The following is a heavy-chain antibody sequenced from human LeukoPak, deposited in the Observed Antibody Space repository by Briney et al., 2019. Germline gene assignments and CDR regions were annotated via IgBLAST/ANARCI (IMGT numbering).Heavy chain of an antibody. Sequence: GASVKVSCKASGGTFSSYAISWVRQAPGQGLEWMGGIIPIFGTANYAQKFQGRVTITTDESTSTAYMELSSLRSEDTAVYYCARGERFLEWLFDYWGQGTPVTVSS. CDR3: ARGERFLEWLFDY. J-gene: IGHJ4*02. V-gene: IGHV1-69*05. CDR2: IIPIFGTA. CDR1: GGTFSSYA. D-gene: IGHD3-3*01.